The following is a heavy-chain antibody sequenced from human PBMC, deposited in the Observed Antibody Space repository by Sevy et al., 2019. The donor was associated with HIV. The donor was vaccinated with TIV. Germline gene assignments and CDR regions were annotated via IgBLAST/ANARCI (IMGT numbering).Heavy chain of an antibody. CDR3: ARPYGSGSWEAFDI. Sequence: GGCLRLSCSASGFTFSTYTMNWVRQAPGKGLEWVSSISSSANYIYYADSLKGRFTISRDNAKNSLYLQINSLRAEDTAVYYCARPYGSGSWEAFDIWGQGTMVTVSS. J-gene: IGHJ3*02. V-gene: IGHV3-21*01. D-gene: IGHD3-10*01. CDR2: ISSSANYI. CDR1: GFTFSTYT.